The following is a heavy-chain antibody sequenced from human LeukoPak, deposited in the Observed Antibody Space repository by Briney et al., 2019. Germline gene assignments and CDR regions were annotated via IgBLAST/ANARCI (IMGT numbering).Heavy chain of an antibody. V-gene: IGHV1-3*01. CDR2: INAGNGNT. D-gene: IGHD2-15*01. CDR3: ARDLGYCSGGSCYSIGPFDY. J-gene: IGHJ4*02. CDR1: GYTFTSYA. Sequence: ASVKVSCKASGYTFTSYAMHWVRQAPGQRLEWMGWINAGNGNTKYSQKFQGRVTITRDTSASTAYMELSSLRSEDTAVYYCARDLGYCSGGSCYSIGPFDYWGQGTLVTVSS.